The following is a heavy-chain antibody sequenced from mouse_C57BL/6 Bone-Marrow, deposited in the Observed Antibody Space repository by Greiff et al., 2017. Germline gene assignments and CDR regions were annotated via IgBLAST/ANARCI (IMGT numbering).Heavy chain of an antibody. D-gene: IGHD2-2*01. Sequence: EVKLMESGPGLVKPSQSLSLTCSVTGYSITSGYYWNWIRQFPGNKLEWMGYISYDGSNNYNPSLKNRISITRDPSKNQFFLKLNSVTTEDTATYYCARDLLSLYYFDYWGQGTTLTVSS. CDR3: ARDLLSLYYFDY. CDR2: ISYDGSN. V-gene: IGHV3-6*01. CDR1: GYSITSGYY. J-gene: IGHJ2*01.